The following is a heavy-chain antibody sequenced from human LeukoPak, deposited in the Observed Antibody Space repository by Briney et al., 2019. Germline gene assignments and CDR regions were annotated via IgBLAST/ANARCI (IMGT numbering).Heavy chain of an antibody. V-gene: IGHV3-30*04. CDR1: GFTFSSYA. D-gene: IGHD4-17*01. CDR2: ISYDGSNK. J-gene: IGHJ3*02. CDR3: AREGYSGDYEGHAFDI. Sequence: PGGSLRLSCAASGFTFSSYAMHWVRQAPGKGLEGVAVISYDGSNKYYADSVKGRFTISRDNSKNTLYLQMNSLRAEDTAVYYCAREGYSGDYEGHAFDIWGQGTMVTVSS.